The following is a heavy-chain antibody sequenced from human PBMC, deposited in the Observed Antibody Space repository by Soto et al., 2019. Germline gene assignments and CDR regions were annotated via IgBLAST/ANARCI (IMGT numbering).Heavy chain of an antibody. D-gene: IGHD2-15*01. CDR2: ISGSGGST. CDR1: GFTFSSYA. J-gene: IGHJ4*02. CDR3: AKFIVASKKGDLDY. Sequence: GGSLRLSCAASGFTFSSYAMSWVRQAPGKGLEWVSAISGSGGSTYYADSVKGRFTISRDNSKNTLYLQMNSLRAEDTAVYYWAKFIVASKKGDLDYWGRGPRVTFSS. V-gene: IGHV3-23*01.